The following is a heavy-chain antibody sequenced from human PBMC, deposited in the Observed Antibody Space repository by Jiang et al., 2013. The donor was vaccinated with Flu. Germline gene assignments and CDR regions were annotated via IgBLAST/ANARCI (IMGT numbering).Heavy chain of an antibody. V-gene: IGHV6-1*01. J-gene: IGHJ4*02. CDR1: GDSVSSNRVA. CDR2: TYYRSKWYN. Sequence: QTLSLTCAISGDSVSSNRVAWNWIRQSPSRGLEWLGRTYYRSKWYNDYAVSVKSRITINPDTSKNQFSLQLNSVTPEDSAVYYCSRGRDSSFDYWGQGTLVTVSS. CDR3: SRGRDSSFDY. D-gene: IGHD2-15*01.